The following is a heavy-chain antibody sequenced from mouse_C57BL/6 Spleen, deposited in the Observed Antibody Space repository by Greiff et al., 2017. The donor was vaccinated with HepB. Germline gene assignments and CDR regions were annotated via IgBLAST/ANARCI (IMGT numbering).Heavy chain of an antibody. Sequence: QVQLQQPGTELVKPGASVKLSCKASGYTFTSYWMHWVKQRPGQGLEWIGNINPSNGGTNYNEKFKSKATLTVDKSSSTAYMQLSSLTSEDSAVYYCARGGLRQRGHYYAMDYWGQGTSVTVSS. CDR3: ARGGLRQRGHYYAMDY. CDR1: GYTFTSYW. CDR2: INPSNGGT. V-gene: IGHV1-53*01. J-gene: IGHJ4*01. D-gene: IGHD2-2*01.